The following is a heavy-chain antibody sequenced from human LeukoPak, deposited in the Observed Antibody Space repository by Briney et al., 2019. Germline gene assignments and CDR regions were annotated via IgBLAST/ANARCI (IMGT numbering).Heavy chain of an antibody. J-gene: IGHJ4*02. CDR2: IRTSAANSYNT. CDR1: GFTFTDYP. V-gene: IGHV3-48*02. Sequence: GGSLRLSCAASGFTFTDYPMNWVRQAPGRGLEWVANIRTSAANSYNTNYADSVQGRVIISRDDAKKTLYLHMNGLRDDDTAVYYCARDQRFAFDYWGQGILVTVSS. CDR3: ARDQRFAFDY. D-gene: IGHD3-16*01.